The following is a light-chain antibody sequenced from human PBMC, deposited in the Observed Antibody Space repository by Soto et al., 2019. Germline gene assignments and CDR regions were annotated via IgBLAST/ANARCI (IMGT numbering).Light chain of an antibody. CDR1: QSVTSSN. CDR2: GAS. J-gene: IGKJ4*01. Sequence: EIVLTQSPGTLSLSPGERVTLSCRASQSVTSSNLAWYQLKPGQAPSLLISGASTRATGIPDRFIGSGSGTDFTLTISRLEPEDFAVYYCQQYDTSPLTFGGGTKVEI. CDR3: QQYDTSPLT. V-gene: IGKV3-20*01.